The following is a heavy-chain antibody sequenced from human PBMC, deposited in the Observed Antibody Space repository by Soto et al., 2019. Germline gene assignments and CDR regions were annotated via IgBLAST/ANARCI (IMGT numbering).Heavy chain of an antibody. CDR1: GFTFNTYS. Sequence: QVQLEESGGGVVQPGMSLRLSCEASGFTFNTYSMHWVRQPPGKGLEWLAAIWYDGTQKYYADSVKGRFIISRDNSKKTLYLEMNSIRAEDTAVYYCARAGGTTVTGLWHFDSWGQGSLVTVSS. CDR3: ARAGGTTVTGLWHFDS. J-gene: IGHJ4*02. D-gene: IGHD4-17*01. CDR2: IWYDGTQK. V-gene: IGHV3-33*01.